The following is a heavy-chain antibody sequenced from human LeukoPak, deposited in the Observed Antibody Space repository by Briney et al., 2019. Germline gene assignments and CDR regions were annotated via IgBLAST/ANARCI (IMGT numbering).Heavy chain of an antibody. J-gene: IGHJ5*02. CDR2: IRPNDGTT. CDR1: GFTFSNYG. CDR3: VRGQTSLDNWFDP. Sequence: PGGSLRLSCEASGFTFSNYGMNWVRQAPGKGLEWVSYIRPNDGTTHYADSVKGRFTISRDNAKSSLSLQMTSLRVDDTAVYYCVRGQTSLDNWFDPWGQGTLVIVSS. V-gene: IGHV3-48*01.